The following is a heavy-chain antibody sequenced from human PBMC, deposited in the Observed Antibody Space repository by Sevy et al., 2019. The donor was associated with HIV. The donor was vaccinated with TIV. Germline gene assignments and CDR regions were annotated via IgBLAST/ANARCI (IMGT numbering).Heavy chain of an antibody. CDR2: ISGSGDTI. Sequence: GGSLRLSCAASRFILSDYYMSWIRQAPGKGLEWISYISGSGDTIYYADSVKGRFTISRDNTKNSLYLQMNSLRAEDTAVYYCARDHVKDGDLGDYYCFAMDVWGQGTTVTVSS. V-gene: IGHV3-11*01. J-gene: IGHJ6*01. CDR1: RFILSDYY. D-gene: IGHD3-16*01. CDR3: ARDHVKDGDLGDYYCFAMDV.